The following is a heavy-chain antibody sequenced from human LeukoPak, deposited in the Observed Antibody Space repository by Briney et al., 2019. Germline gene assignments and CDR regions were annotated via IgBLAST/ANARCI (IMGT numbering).Heavy chain of an antibody. CDR2: ISSSSSYI. D-gene: IGHD6-19*01. J-gene: IGHJ4*02. CDR3: ARDRYSSGWYDY. Sequence: GGSLRLSCAVSGFTFSSYSMNWVRQAPGKGLEWVSSISSSSSYIYYADSVKGRFTISRDNAKNSLYLQMNSLRAEDTAVYYCARDRYSSGWYDYWGQGTLVTVSS. V-gene: IGHV3-21*01. CDR1: GFTFSSYS.